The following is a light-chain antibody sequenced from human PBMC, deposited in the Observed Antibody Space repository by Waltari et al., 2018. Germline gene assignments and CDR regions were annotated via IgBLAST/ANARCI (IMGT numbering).Light chain of an antibody. CDR1: SSDVGGYDL. V-gene: IGLV2-23*02. CDR2: AVT. J-gene: IGLJ2*01. Sequence: QSALPQPAPVSGSPGSSITTSSTGTSSDVGGYDLVSWYQHHPAKAPKLLIYAVTKRPSGVFNRFSGSKSGNTASLTISGLQAEDEATYYCCSYLERTVFGGGTKLTVL. CDR3: CSYLERTV.